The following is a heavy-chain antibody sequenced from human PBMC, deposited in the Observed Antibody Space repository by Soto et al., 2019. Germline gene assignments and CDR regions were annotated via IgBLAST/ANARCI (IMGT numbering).Heavy chain of an antibody. J-gene: IGHJ4*02. CDR1: GFTFSDYC. CDR3: ARDPRQYYFDY. Sequence: QVQLVESGGGLVKPGGSLRLSCAASGFTFSDYCMSWIRQAPGKGLGWVSYICSSGSSIYYADSVKGRFTISRDNAKNSLYLQMNSLRAEDTAVYYCARDPRQYYFDYWGQGTLVTVSS. CDR2: ICSSGSSI. V-gene: IGHV3-11*01.